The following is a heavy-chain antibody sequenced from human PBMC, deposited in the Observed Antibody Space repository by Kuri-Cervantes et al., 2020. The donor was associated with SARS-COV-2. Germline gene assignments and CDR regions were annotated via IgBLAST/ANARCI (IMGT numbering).Heavy chain of an antibody. Sequence: SETLSLTCAVSGYSISSGYYWGWIRQPPGKGLEWIGSIYHSGSIYYNPSLKSRVTISVDTSKNQFSLKLSSVTAADTAVYYCARAYDYAPTNFDYWGQGTLVTVSS. J-gene: IGHJ4*02. CDR1: GYSISSGYY. CDR3: ARAYDYAPTNFDY. D-gene: IGHD3-16*01. CDR2: IYHSGSI. V-gene: IGHV4-38-2*01.